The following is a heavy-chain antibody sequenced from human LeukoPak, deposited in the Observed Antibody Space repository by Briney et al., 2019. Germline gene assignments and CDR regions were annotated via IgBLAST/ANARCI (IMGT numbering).Heavy chain of an antibody. Sequence: PGESLKISCKGSGYSFTSYWISWVRQMPGEGLEWMGRIDPSDSYTNYSPAFQGHVTISADKSISTAYLQWSSLKASDTAMYYCARGGYEYSSSSPFDYWGQGTLVTVSS. J-gene: IGHJ4*02. CDR1: GYSFTSYW. CDR3: ARGGYEYSSSSPFDY. V-gene: IGHV5-10-1*01. D-gene: IGHD6-6*01. CDR2: IDPSDSYT.